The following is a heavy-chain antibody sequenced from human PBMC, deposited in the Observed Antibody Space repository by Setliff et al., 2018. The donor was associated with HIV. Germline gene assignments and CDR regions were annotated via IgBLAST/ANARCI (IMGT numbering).Heavy chain of an antibody. CDR2: IWYDGNNI. CDR3: ARDEFPYARDV. Sequence: GGSLRLSCAASGFSFSDYGMHWVRQAPGKGLEWVAFIWYDGNNIKYADSVKGRFTTSRDNSKNMFYLQMHNVRSEDTGFYYCARDEFPYARDVWGPGTLVTVSS. D-gene: IGHD2-8*01. CDR1: GFSFSDYG. V-gene: IGHV3-33*08. J-gene: IGHJ4*02.